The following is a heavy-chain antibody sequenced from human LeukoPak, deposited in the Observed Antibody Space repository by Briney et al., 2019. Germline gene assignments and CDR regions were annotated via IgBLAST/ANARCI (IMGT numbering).Heavy chain of an antibody. CDR2: IYYSGST. J-gene: IGHJ6*02. Sequence: SETLSLTCTVSGGSISSYYWSWIRQPPGKGLEWIGYIYYSGSTNYNPSLKSRATISVDTSKNQFSLKLSSVTAADTAVYYCARVGYCSSTSCYAPYYYYGMDVWGQGTTVTVSS. CDR3: ARVGYCSSTSCYAPYYYYGMDV. V-gene: IGHV4-59*01. D-gene: IGHD2-2*01. CDR1: GGSISSYY.